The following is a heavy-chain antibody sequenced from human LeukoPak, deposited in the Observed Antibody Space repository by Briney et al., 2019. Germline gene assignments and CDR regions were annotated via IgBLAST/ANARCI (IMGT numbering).Heavy chain of an antibody. CDR3: ARAQGVIAASGGDP. CDR2: MNPNCGNT. D-gene: IGHD6-6*01. Sequence: ASVKVSCKASGYTFITYEINWVRQAPGQGLEWMGWMNPNCGNTGYAQKFQGRVTMTRNTSISTAYMELSSLRSEDTAVYYCARAQGVIAASGGDPWGQGTLVTVSS. CDR1: GYTFITYE. J-gene: IGHJ5*02. V-gene: IGHV1-8*01.